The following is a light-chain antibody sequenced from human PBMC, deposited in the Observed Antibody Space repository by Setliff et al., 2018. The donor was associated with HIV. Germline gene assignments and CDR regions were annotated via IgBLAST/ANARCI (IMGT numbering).Light chain of an antibody. V-gene: IGLV2-14*03. Sequence: QSVLTQPASVSGSPGQSITISCSGTSSDVGGYNYVSWYQQHPGKAPKLMIYDVSNRPSGVSNRYSGSKSGNTASLTISGLQAEDEADYYCTSYSSNTTLGIFGTGTKVTVL. CDR2: DVS. CDR1: SSDVGGYNY. CDR3: TSYSSNTTLGI. J-gene: IGLJ1*01.